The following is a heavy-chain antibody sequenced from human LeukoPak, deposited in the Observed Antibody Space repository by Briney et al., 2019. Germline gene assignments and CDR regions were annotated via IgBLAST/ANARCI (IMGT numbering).Heavy chain of an antibody. Sequence: GGPLRLSCAASGFTFSSYSMNWVRQAPGKELEWVSYISRSSSTISYADSVKGRFTISRDNAKNSLYLQMNSLRDEDTAVYYCARDSASGSYRHAFDIWGQGTMVTVSS. D-gene: IGHD1-26*01. CDR2: ISRSSSTI. J-gene: IGHJ3*02. CDR1: GFTFSSYS. V-gene: IGHV3-48*02. CDR3: ARDSASGSYRHAFDI.